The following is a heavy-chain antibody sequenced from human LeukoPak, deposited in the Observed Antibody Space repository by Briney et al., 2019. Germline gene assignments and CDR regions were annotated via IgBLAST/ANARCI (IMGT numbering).Heavy chain of an antibody. D-gene: IGHD3-9*01. J-gene: IGHJ4*02. CDR2: VSDSGGST. Sequence: GGSLRLSCSASGFTFSNYAMSWVRQGPEKGLEWVSVVSDSGGSTNYADSVKGRFTVSRDNSKNALYLQMNTLRAEDTATYHCAKAFDRGIRAFDWWGQGTLVTVSS. CDR1: GFTFSNYA. V-gene: IGHV3-23*01. CDR3: AKAFDRGIRAFDW.